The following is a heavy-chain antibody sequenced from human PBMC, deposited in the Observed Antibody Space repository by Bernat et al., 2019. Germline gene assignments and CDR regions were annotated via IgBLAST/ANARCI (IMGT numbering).Heavy chain of an antibody. V-gene: IGHV3-30-3*01. CDR3: ARERHKNQMATRNDY. Sequence: QVQLVESGGGVVQPGRSLRLSCAASGFTFSSYAMHWVRQAPGKGLEWVAVISYDGSNKYYADSVKGRFTISRDNAKNSLYLQMNSLRAEDTAVYYCARERHKNQMATRNDYWGQGTLVTVSS. J-gene: IGHJ4*02. CDR2: ISYDGSNK. D-gene: IGHD5-24*01. CDR1: GFTFSSYA.